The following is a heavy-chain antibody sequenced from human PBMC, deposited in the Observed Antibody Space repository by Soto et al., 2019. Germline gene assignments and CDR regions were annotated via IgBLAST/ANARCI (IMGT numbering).Heavy chain of an antibody. CDR1: GGSFSGYY. V-gene: IGHV4-34*01. CDR3: ARDVGNYFDGTPAGQFDF. J-gene: IGHJ4*02. CDR2: INHSGST. Sequence: SETLSLTCAVYGGSFSGYYWSWIRQPPGKGLEWIGEINHSGSTNYNPSLKSRVTISVDTSKNQFSLKLSSVTAADTAVYYCARDVGNYFDGTPAGQFDFWGQGTLVTVSS. D-gene: IGHD3-22*01.